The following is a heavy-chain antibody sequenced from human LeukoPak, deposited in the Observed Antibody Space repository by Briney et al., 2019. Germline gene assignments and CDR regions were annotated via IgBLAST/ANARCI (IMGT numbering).Heavy chain of an antibody. CDR3: AKGTYDSRGHFDY. Sequence: GGSLRLSCAASGFTFSSYAMTWVRQAPGKGLEWVSGISGSGSNTYYADSVKGRFTISRDNSKNTLYLQMNSLRAEDKAAYYCAKGTYDSRGHFDYWGQGTLVSVSS. CDR1: GFTFSSYA. V-gene: IGHV3-23*01. CDR2: ISGSGSNT. J-gene: IGHJ4*02. D-gene: IGHD3-22*01.